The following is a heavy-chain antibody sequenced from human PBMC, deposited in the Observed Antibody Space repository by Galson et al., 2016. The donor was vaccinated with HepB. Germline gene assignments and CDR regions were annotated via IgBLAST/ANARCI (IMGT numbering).Heavy chain of an antibody. J-gene: IGHJ6*02. Sequence: SLRLSCAASGFSFSTYAMHWVRQAPGKGLEWVALIWKDGSKIHYADSVKGRFTVSRDNSKNTLYLQMNSLRAEDSAVYYCARTMVRGVVKVGYYYYGLDVWGRGTTVTVSS. CDR3: ARTMVRGVVKVGYYYYGLDV. V-gene: IGHV3-33*01. CDR2: IWKDGSKI. CDR1: GFSFSTYA. D-gene: IGHD3-10*01.